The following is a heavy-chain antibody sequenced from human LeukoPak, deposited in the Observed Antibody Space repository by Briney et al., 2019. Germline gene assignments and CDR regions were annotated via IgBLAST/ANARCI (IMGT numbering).Heavy chain of an antibody. J-gene: IGHJ4*02. CDR2: IGGSGGST. CDR1: GFTFSSYA. V-gene: IGHV3-23*01. CDR3: AFRVTSFDY. Sequence: HPGGSLRLSCAASGFTFSSYAMSWVRQAPGKGLVWVSAIGGSGGSTYYADSVKGRFTISRDNSKNTLYLQMNSLRAEDTAVYYCAFRVTSFDYWGQGTLVTVSS. D-gene: IGHD4-11*01.